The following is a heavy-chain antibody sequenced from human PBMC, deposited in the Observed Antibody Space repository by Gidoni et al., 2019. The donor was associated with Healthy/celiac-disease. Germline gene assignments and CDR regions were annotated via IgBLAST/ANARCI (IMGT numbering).Heavy chain of an antibody. V-gene: IGHV3-21*01. CDR1: GFILRRHS. Sequence: EVQLVESVGGLVKPGGALRVAGACSGFILRRHSINWVRQAPGKGLEWVSSISSSSSDIYYADAVKGRFTISRDNAKNSLYLQMNSLRAEDTAVYYCARDPGLKHYYYYGMDVWGQGTTVTVSS. J-gene: IGHJ6*02. CDR2: ISSSSSDI. CDR3: ARDPGLKHYYYYGMDV.